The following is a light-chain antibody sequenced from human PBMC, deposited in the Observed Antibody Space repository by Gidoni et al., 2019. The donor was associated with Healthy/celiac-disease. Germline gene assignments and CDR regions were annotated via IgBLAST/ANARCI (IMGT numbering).Light chain of an antibody. CDR1: QSVSSY. J-gene: IGKJ4*02. CDR3: QQSSNWPLT. Sequence: IVFTQSTATLSLSPGERATLSCRASQSVSSYLAWYQQKPGQAPRLLIYDASNRATGIPARFSGSGSGTDFTLTISSLEPEDFAVYYCQQSSNWPLTFGGGTKVEIK. CDR2: DAS. V-gene: IGKV3-11*01.